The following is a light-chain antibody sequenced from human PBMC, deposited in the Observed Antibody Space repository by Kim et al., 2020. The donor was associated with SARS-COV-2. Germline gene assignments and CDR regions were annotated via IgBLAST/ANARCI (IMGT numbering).Light chain of an antibody. Sequence: ITDWVAWYQQKPGKAPNLLIYKTSSLETGVPSRFSGSGSGTEFTLTISSLQPDDSATYFCQQYNSYLATFGQGTEVEIK. V-gene: IGKV1-5*03. J-gene: IGKJ1*01. CDR3: QQYNSYLAT. CDR1: ITDW. CDR2: KTS.